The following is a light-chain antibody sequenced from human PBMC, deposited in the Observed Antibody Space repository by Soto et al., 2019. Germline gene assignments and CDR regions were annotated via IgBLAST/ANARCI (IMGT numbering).Light chain of an antibody. Sequence: QLVLTQPPSASGTPGQRVTISCSGSSSNIGSNTVNWYQQLPGTAPKLLIHANNQRPSGVPDRFSGSKSGTSASLAISWLQSEEADYYCAAWDDSLNGYVFGTGTMVTVL. V-gene: IGLV1-44*01. CDR2: ANN. CDR3: AAWDDSLNGYV. J-gene: IGLJ1*01. CDR1: SSNIGSNT.